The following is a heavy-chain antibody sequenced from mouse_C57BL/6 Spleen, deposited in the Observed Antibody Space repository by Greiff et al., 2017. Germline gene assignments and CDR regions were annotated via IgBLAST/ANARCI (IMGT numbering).Heavy chain of an antibody. CDR2: IDPEDGET. Sequence: DVKLQESGAELVKPGASVKLSCTASGFNIKDYYMHWVKQRTEQGLEWIGRIDPEDGETKYAPKFQGKATITADTSSNTAYLQLSSLTSEDTAVYYCASWDYDDGFSWFAYWGQGTLVTVSA. CDR1: GFNIKDYY. V-gene: IGHV14-2*01. CDR3: ASWDYDDGFSWFAY. D-gene: IGHD2-4*01. J-gene: IGHJ3*01.